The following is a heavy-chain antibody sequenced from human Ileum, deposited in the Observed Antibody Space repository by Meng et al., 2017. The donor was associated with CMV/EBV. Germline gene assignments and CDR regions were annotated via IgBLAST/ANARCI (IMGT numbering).Heavy chain of an antibody. CDR1: GFTFSDYY. Sequence: GESLKISCAASGFTFSDYYMRWIRQAPGKGLEWVSYISSSGSTIYYADSVKGRFTISRDNAKNSLYLPMNSLRAEDTAVYYCAGEFSSSWYIDYWGQGTLVTVSS. V-gene: IGHV3-11*01. D-gene: IGHD6-13*01. J-gene: IGHJ4*02. CDR2: ISSSGSTI. CDR3: AGEFSSSWYIDY.